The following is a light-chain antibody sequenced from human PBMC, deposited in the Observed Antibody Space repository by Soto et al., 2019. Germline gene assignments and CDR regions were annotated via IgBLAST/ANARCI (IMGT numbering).Light chain of an antibody. CDR2: GAS. Sequence: IVLTQSPGILSLSPGERATLSCRASQSVSSNYLAWYQQKPGQAPRLLINGASSRATGIPDRFSGSGSGTDFPLTISRLEPEDFAVYYCQQYGSSPLFTFGPGTKVDIK. CDR3: QQYGSSPLFT. J-gene: IGKJ3*01. V-gene: IGKV3-20*01. CDR1: QSVSSNY.